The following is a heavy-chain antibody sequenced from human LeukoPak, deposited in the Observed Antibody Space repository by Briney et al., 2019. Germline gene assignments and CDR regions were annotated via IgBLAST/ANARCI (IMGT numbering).Heavy chain of an antibody. Sequence: GGSLRLSCAASGFSFSTYAMTWVRQAPGKGLEWGSVISGRVGDTFYADSVRGRFTISRANSRNTLYLQTNILRPEDTAVSYCVKQSNDYFWGSYREDPFDSWGQGTLVTVSS. CDR3: VKQSNDYFWGSYREDPFDS. D-gene: IGHD3-16*02. V-gene: IGHV3-23*01. CDR2: ISGRVGDT. J-gene: IGHJ4*02. CDR1: GFSFSTYA.